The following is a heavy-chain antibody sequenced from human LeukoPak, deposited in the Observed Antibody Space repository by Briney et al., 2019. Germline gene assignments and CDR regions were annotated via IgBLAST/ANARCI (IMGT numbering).Heavy chain of an antibody. CDR2: IKQDGSEK. V-gene: IGHV3-7*03. CDR3: AREGITMVRGVIIDWFDP. D-gene: IGHD3-10*01. J-gene: IGHJ5*02. CDR1: GFTFSSYW. Sequence: GGSLRRSCAASGFTFSSYWMSWVRQAPGKGLEWVANIKQDGSEKYYVDSVKGRFTISRDNAKNSLYLQMNSLRAEDTAVYYCAREGITMVRGVIIDWFDPWGQGTLVTVSS.